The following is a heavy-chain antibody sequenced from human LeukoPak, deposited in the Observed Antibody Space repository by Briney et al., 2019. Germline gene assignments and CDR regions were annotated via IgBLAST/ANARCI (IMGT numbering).Heavy chain of an antibody. Sequence: SETLSLTCAVYGGSFSGYYWSWIRQPPGKGLEWIGEINHSGSTNYNPSLKSRVTISVDTSKNQFSLKLSSVTAADTAVYYCARANVYQLPYAVPYYYYGMDVWGQGTTVTVSS. CDR3: ARANVYQLPYAVPYYYYGMDV. CDR2: INHSGST. D-gene: IGHD2-2*02. CDR1: GGSFSGYY. V-gene: IGHV4-34*01. J-gene: IGHJ6*02.